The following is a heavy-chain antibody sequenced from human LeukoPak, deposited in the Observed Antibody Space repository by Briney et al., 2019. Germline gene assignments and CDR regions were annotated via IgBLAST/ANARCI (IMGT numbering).Heavy chain of an antibody. CDR2: MYHSGSA. J-gene: IGHJ4*02. CDR1: GYSFAGGYS. Sequence: SETLSLTCAVSGYSFAGGYSWARIRQPPGKGLEGIGYMYHSGSAYYNPSLRSRVTISLDTSQNQFSLKLSSLTAADTAVYYCARSEYSSGWSFDYWGQGTLVTVSS. D-gene: IGHD6-19*01. V-gene: IGHV4-38-2*01. CDR3: ARSEYSSGWSFDY.